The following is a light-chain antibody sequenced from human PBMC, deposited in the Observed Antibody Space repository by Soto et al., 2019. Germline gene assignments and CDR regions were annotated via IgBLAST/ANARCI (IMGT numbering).Light chain of an antibody. V-gene: IGKV3-15*01. J-gene: IGKJ1*01. Sequence: EIVMTQSPATLSVSPGERAILSCRASQSISINLAWYQQKPGQAPGLLIYAASNRATGVPARFSGSWSGTEFTLTISRLEPEDFAVYYCQQYGSSGTFGQGTKVDI. CDR2: AAS. CDR3: QQYGSSGT. CDR1: QSISIN.